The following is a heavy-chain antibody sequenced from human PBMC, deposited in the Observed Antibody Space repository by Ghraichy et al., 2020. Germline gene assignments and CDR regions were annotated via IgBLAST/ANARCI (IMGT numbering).Heavy chain of an antibody. D-gene: IGHD6-13*01. CDR3: ASLGYSSSWYQFDY. CDR2: IYYSGST. CDR1: GGSISSSSYY. Sequence: ETLSLTCTVSGGSISSSSYYWGWIRQPPGKGLEWIGSIYYSGSTYYNPSLKSRVTISVDTSKNQFSLKLSSVTAADTAVYYCASLGYSSSWYQFDYWGQGTLVTVSS. V-gene: IGHV4-39*01. J-gene: IGHJ4*02.